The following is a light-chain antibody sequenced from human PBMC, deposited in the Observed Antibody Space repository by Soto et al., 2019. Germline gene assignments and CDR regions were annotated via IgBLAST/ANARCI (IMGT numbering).Light chain of an antibody. Sequence: QSVLTQPASVSGSPGQSITISCTGTNSDVGGYNYVSWYQRHPGKAPELMIYEVSHRPSGVSNRFSGSKPDNTASLTISGLQAEDEADYYCSSYTSISTLYVFGTGTKVTVL. CDR2: EVS. J-gene: IGLJ1*01. CDR1: NSDVGGYNY. CDR3: SSYTSISTLYV. V-gene: IGLV2-14*01.